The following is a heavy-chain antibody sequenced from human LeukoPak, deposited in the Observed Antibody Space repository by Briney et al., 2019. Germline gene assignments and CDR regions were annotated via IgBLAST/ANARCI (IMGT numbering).Heavy chain of an antibody. CDR2: IYTSGST. CDR3: ARGGYCSSTSCYVTNWFDP. Sequence: SETLFLTCTVSGGSISSYYWSWIRQPAGKGLEWIGRIYTSGSTNYNPSLKSRVTISVDRSKNQFSLKLSSVTAADTAVYYCARGGYCSSTSCYVTNWFDPWGQGTLVTVSS. D-gene: IGHD2-2*01. V-gene: IGHV4-4*07. J-gene: IGHJ5*02. CDR1: GGSISSYY.